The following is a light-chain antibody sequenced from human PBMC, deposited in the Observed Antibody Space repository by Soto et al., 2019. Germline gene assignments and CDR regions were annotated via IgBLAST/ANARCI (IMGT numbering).Light chain of an antibody. V-gene: IGKV1-39*01. J-gene: IGKJ2*01. CDR1: QTINTY. CDR2: SAS. Sequence: DIQMTQSPSSLSASVGDRVTITCRASQTINTYLNWYQQKSGKAPSLLIYSASTLQSGVPSRFSGSGSGTDFILTISSLQPDDFATYYCQQSSNTPYTFGQGTKLEIK. CDR3: QQSSNTPYT.